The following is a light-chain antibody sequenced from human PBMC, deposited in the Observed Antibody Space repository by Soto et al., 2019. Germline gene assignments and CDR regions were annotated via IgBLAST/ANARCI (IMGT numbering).Light chain of an antibody. CDR2: GAS. V-gene: IGKV3-20*01. CDR1: QSVSSSY. Sequence: EIVLTQSPFTLSLSPVERATLSCIASQSVSSSYLGWYQQKPGQAPRLLIYGASSRATGIPDRFSGSGSGTEFTLTISSLQPNDFATYYCQQYNSYSGTFGQGTKVDI. CDR3: QQYNSYSGT. J-gene: IGKJ1*01.